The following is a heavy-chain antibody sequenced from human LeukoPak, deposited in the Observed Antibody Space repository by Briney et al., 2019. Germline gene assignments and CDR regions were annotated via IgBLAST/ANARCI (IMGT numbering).Heavy chain of an antibody. Sequence: GGSLRLSCAVSGFTFSSYSMNWVRQAPGKGVEWVSYISSSSGTIYYADSVKGRFTVSRDNAKNSLYLQMNSLRAEDTAVYYCARDKRSVNWFDPWGNGTLVTVSS. CDR3: ARDKRSVNWFDP. D-gene: IGHD4-17*01. CDR2: ISSSSGTI. V-gene: IGHV3-48*01. CDR1: GFTFSSYS. J-gene: IGHJ5*02.